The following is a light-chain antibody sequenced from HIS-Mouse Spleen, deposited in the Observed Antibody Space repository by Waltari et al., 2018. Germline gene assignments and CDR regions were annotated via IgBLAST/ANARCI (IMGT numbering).Light chain of an antibody. CDR3: SSYTSSSFNVV. CDR2: DVS. Sequence: QSALTQPASVSGSPGQSITISCTGTSSDVGGYNYVSWYQQHPGKAPKLLSYDVSNRPSGVSNRSSVSKSGNTASLTISGLQAEDEADYYCSSYTSSSFNVVFGGGTKLTVL. V-gene: IGLV2-14*03. J-gene: IGLJ2*01. CDR1: SSDVGGYNY.